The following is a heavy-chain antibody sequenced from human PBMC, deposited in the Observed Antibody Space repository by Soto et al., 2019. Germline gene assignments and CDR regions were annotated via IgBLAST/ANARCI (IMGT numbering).Heavy chain of an antibody. CDR1: GFTFSAYS. CDR2: ISSSSSNT. V-gene: IGHV3-48*01. J-gene: IGHJ4*02. D-gene: IGHD3-9*01. Sequence: EVQLVESGGGLVQPGGSLRLSCAASGFTFSAYSMNWVRQAAGKGLEWVSDISSSSSNTHYADSVKGRFTISRDNAKNSLFLQMNSLRAEDTAVYYCARWVGGESRYLDYWGQGTLVTVSS. CDR3: ARWVGGESRYLDY.